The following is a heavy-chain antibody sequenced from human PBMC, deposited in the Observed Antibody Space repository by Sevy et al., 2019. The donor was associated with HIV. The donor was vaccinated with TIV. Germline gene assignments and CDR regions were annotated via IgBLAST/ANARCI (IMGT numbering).Heavy chain of an antibody. J-gene: IGHJ4*02. CDR2: ISSSSSYI. V-gene: IGHV3-21*01. Sequence: GGSLRLSCAASGFTFSSYSMNWVRQAPGKGLEWVSSISSSSSYIYYADSVKGRFTISRDNAKNSLYLQMNSLRAEDTAVYYCARSGESCSSTSCYLMRVATADFDYWGQGTLVTVSS. D-gene: IGHD2-2*01. CDR1: GFTFSSYS. CDR3: ARSGESCSSTSCYLMRVATADFDY.